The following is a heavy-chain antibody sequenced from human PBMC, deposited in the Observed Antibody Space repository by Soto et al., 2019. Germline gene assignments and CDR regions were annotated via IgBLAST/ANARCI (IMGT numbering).Heavy chain of an antibody. V-gene: IGHV1-69*01. CDR3: AQGSYYYGSGPGGMDV. Sequence: QVQLVQSGAEVKKPGSSVKVSCKASGGTFSSYAISWVRQAPGQGLEWMGGIIPIFGAANYAQKFQVRVTITVYESTSTAFMELRSLRSEDTAVYYCAQGSYYYGSGPGGMDVWGQGTTVTVSS. CDR2: IIPIFGAA. J-gene: IGHJ6*02. D-gene: IGHD3-10*01. CDR1: GGTFSSYA.